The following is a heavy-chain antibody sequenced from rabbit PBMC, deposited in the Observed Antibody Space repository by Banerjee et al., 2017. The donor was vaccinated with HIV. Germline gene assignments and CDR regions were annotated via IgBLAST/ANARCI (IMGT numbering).Heavy chain of an antibody. J-gene: IGHJ4*01. CDR1: GFSFSGSYY. V-gene: IGHV1S40*01. Sequence: QSLQESGGGLVQPEGSLTLTCTASGFSFSGSYYMFWVRQAPGKGLEWIACSYVGSGGSTYYASWAKGRFTISKTSSTTVTLQMTSLTAADTATYFCASDVGYGYNTGFNLWGQGTLVTVS. D-gene: IGHD6-1*01. CDR2: SYVGSGGST. CDR3: ASDVGYGYNTGFNL.